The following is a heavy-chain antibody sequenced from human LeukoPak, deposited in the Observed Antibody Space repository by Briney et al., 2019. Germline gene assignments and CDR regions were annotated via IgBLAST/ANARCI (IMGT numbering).Heavy chain of an antibody. CDR2: INHSGST. CDR3: ARGNLYSSSWYLDDY. Sequence: SETLSLTCAVYGGSFSGYYWSWIRQPPGKGLEWIGEINHSGSTNYNPSLKSRVTISVDTSKNQFSLKLSSVTAADTAAYYCARGNLYSSSWYLDDYWGQGTLVTVSS. J-gene: IGHJ4*02. D-gene: IGHD6-13*01. CDR1: GGSFSGYY. V-gene: IGHV4-34*01.